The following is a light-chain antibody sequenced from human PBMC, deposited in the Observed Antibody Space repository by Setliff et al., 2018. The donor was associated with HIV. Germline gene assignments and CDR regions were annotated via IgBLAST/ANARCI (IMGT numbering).Light chain of an antibody. CDR3: CSYAGSYSYI. V-gene: IGLV2-11*01. Sequence: QSALAQPASVSGSPGQSVTFSCTGSSSDVGAYNYVSWYQQLPGNAPKLIIFDVSKRPSGVPDRFSGSKSGNTASLTISGLRPEDEADYYCCSYAGSYSYIFGTGTKVTVL. CDR2: DVS. CDR1: SSDVGAYNY. J-gene: IGLJ1*01.